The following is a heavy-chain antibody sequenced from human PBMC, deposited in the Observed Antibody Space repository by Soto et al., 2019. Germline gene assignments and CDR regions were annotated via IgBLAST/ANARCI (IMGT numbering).Heavy chain of an antibody. D-gene: IGHD6-6*01. Sequence: GGSLRLSCAASGFTFGSYSMNWVRQAPGKGLEWVSSISSSSSYIYYADSVKGRFTISRDNAKNSLYLQMNSLRAEDTAVYYCASPRSSSGFDPWGQGTLVTVSS. CDR3: ASPRSSSGFDP. CDR2: ISSSSSYI. J-gene: IGHJ5*02. CDR1: GFTFGSYS. V-gene: IGHV3-21*01.